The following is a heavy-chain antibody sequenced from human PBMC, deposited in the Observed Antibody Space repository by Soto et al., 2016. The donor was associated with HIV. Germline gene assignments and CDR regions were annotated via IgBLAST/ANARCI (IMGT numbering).Heavy chain of an antibody. J-gene: IGHJ4*02. CDR1: GFTFSSYG. D-gene: IGHD4-17*01. Sequence: VQLVESGGGVVQPGRSLRLSCAASGFTFSSYGMHWVRQAPGKGLEWVAVIWYDGSNKYYADSVKGRFTISRDNSKNTLYLQMNSLRAEDTAMYYCAKDRDFYGDPLDYWGQGTLVTVSS. V-gene: IGHV3-30*18. CDR2: IWYDGSNK. CDR3: AKDRDFYGDPLDY.